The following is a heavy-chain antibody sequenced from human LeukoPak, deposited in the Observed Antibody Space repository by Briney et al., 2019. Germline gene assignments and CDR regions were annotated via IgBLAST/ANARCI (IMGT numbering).Heavy chain of an antibody. D-gene: IGHD1-26*01. CDR1: GFIFGDYA. J-gene: IGHJ4*02. CDR3: TSDEGEDTSY. Sequence: PGGSLRLSCTGSGFIFGDYAMNWVRQAPVKRLERVGVIRSKAYGGTAEYAASVKGRFTISRDDSKSIAYLQMSSLKTEDTAVYYCTSDEGEDTSYWGQGTLVTVSS. V-gene: IGHV3-49*04. CDR2: IRSKAYGGTA.